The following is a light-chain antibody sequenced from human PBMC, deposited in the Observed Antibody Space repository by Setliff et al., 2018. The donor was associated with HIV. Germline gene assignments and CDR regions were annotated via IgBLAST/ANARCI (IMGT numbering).Light chain of an antibody. CDR2: GVT. CDR3: CSYAGPDSFKV. CDR1: TSDIGSYEL. V-gene: IGLV2-23*02. J-gene: IGLJ1*01. Sequence: QSVLTQHAYASGSPGQSITISCTGNTSDIGSYELVSWYQQHPGKAPRLTIYGVTKRPSGVSSRFSGSKSGNTASLTISGLQSDDEADYYCCSYAGPDSFKVFGSGTKVTVL.